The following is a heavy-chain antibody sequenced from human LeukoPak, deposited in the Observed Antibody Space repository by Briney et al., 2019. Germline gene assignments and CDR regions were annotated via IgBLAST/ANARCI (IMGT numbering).Heavy chain of an antibody. Sequence: SETLSLTCTVSGYSISSGYYWGWIRQPPGKGLEWIGSIYHSGSTYYNPSLKSRVTISVDTSKNQFSLKLSSVTAADTAVYYCARATVGATIGPYFDYWGQGTLVTVSS. CDR3: ARATVGATIGPYFDY. V-gene: IGHV4-38-2*02. D-gene: IGHD1-26*01. J-gene: IGHJ4*02. CDR2: IYHSGST. CDR1: GYSISSGYY.